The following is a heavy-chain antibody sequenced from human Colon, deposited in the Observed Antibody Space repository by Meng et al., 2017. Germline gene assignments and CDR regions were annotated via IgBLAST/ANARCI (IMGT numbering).Heavy chain of an antibody. V-gene: IGHV1-2*05. Sequence: QVHLVQSGAEVKTPGSSVKISCEASGYTFTTFFSNWVRQTPDQGFEWLGRINPNNGVTNFAQKFQGRVTMTRDTSISTAYMELASLRSDDTGVYYCARMGAGAAFDFWGQGTLVTVSS. CDR3: ARMGAGAAFDF. D-gene: IGHD1-26*01. CDR1: GYTFTTFF. J-gene: IGHJ4*02. CDR2: INPNNGVT.